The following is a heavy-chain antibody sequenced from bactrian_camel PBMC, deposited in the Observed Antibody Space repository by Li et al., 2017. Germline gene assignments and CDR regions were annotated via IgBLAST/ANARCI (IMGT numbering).Heavy chain of an antibody. CDR1: GNTRRIYC. Sequence: HVQLVESGGGSVKTGGSQILSCAASGNTRRIYCMGWFRQAPGKEREGVAAIDTSDGNTRYADSVKGRFTISKNSRNNTLYLQMNNLKPEDTAMYYCAVESCLGGVLVTVVPDFGYRGQGTQVTVS. CDR3: AVESCLGGVLVTVVPDFGY. D-gene: IGHD2*01. V-gene: IGHV3S26*01. CDR2: IDTSDGNT. J-gene: IGHJ6*01.